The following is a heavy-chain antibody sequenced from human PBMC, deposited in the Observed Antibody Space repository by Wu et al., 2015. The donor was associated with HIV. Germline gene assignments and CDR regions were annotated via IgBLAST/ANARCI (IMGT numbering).Heavy chain of an antibody. D-gene: IGHD6-6*01. J-gene: IGHJ6*02. Sequence: QVQLVQSGAEVKKPGASVKVSCKSSGYNFINYDINWVRQATGQGLEWMGWMNPNSGNTGYAQKFHGRVTMTRNTSISTAYMELSSLRSEDTAVYYCARGLVFYRRVYGMDVWGQGTTVTVSS. CDR2: MNPNSGNT. CDR1: GYNFINYD. V-gene: IGHV1-8*01. CDR3: ARGLVFYRRVYGMDV.